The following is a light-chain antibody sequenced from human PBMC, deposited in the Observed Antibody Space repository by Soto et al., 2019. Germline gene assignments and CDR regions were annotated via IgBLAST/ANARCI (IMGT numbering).Light chain of an antibody. CDR2: KAS. J-gene: IGKJ1*01. CDR1: QSVSNW. Sequence: DIQMTQSPSTPSASVGDRVTITCRASQSVSNWLAWYQQKPGKAPKILIYKASSLESGVPSRFSGSGSGTEFTLTISSLRPDDFATYYCQQYNSYSPWTFGQGTKVDIK. CDR3: QQYNSYSPWT. V-gene: IGKV1-5*03.